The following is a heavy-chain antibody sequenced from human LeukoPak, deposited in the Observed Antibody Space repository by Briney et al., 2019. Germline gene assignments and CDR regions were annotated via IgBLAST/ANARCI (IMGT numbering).Heavy chain of an antibody. CDR1: GGSISSSSYY. CDR2: IYYSGST. V-gene: IGHV4-39*07. J-gene: IGHJ4*02. D-gene: IGHD2-15*01. CDR3: ARDQYCSGGSCYDEGFDY. Sequence: SETLSLTCTVSGGSISSSSYYWGWIRQPPGKGLEWIGSIYYSGSTYYNPSLKSRVTISVDTSKNQFSLKLSSVTAADTAVYYCARDQYCSGGSCYDEGFDYWGQGTLVTVSS.